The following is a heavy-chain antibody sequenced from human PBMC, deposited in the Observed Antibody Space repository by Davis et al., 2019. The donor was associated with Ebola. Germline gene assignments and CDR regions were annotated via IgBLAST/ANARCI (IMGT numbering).Heavy chain of an antibody. CDR1: GFTFSSYA. CDR2: ISGSGGST. J-gene: IGHJ5*02. CDR3: AKREGGYGDYGPFDP. V-gene: IGHV3-23*01. D-gene: IGHD4-17*01. Sequence: GESLKISCAASGFTFSSYAMSWVRQAPGKGLEWVSGISGSGGSTYYADSVKGRFTISRDNSKNTLYLQMNSLRAEDTAVYYCAKREGGYGDYGPFDPWGQGTLVTVSS.